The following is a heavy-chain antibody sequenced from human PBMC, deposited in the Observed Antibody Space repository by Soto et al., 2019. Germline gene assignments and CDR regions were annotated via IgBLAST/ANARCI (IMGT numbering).Heavy chain of an antibody. CDR3: ARDREAGYNFYYGMDV. D-gene: IGHD6-19*01. Sequence: SETLSLTCSVSGADINTYSWTWIRQPAGKGLEWIGRIYTSASINYNPSLRGRVTLSVDTSTNQVSLKLASVTAADTAVYYCARDREAGYNFYYGMDVWGQGTTVTVS. V-gene: IGHV4-4*07. CDR1: GADINTYS. CDR2: IYTSASI. J-gene: IGHJ6*02.